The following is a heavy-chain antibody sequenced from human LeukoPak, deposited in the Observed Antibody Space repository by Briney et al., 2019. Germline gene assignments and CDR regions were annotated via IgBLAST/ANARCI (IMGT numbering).Heavy chain of an antibody. Sequence: SQTLSLTCAVSGGSISSGGYSWSWIRQPPGKGLEWIGYIYHSGSTYYNPSLKSRVTISVDRSKNQFSLKLSSVTAADTAVYYCAGRHLYYFDYWGQGTLVTVSS. V-gene: IGHV4-30-2*01. CDR1: GGSISSGGYS. CDR2: IYHSGST. J-gene: IGHJ4*02. CDR3: AGRHLYYFDY.